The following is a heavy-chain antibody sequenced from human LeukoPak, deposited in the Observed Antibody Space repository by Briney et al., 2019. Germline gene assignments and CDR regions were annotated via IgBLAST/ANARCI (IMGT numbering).Heavy chain of an antibody. CDR3: ARTYYYDSSGYLSAFDI. V-gene: IGHV3-11*04. Sequence: GGSLRLSCAASGFTVSSNFMSWVRQAPGKGLEWVSYISSSGSTIYYADSVKGRFTISRDNAKNSLYLQMNSLRAEDTAVYYCARTYYYDSSGYLSAFDIWGQGTMVTVSS. J-gene: IGHJ3*02. D-gene: IGHD3-22*01. CDR2: ISSSGSTI. CDR1: GFTVSSNF.